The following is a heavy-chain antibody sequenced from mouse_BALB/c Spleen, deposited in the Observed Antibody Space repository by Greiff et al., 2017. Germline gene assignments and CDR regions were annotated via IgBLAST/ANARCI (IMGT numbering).Heavy chain of an antibody. V-gene: IGHV1-87*01. CDR2: IYPGDGDT. Sequence: QVQLQQSGAELARPGASVKLSCKASGYTFTSYWMQWVKQRPGQGLEWIGAIYPGDGDTRYTQKFKGKATLTADKSSSTAYMQLSSLASEDSAVYYCARRYGAYWGQGTLVTVSA. D-gene: IGHD1-1*01. CDR1: GYTFTSYW. CDR3: ARRYGAY. J-gene: IGHJ3*01.